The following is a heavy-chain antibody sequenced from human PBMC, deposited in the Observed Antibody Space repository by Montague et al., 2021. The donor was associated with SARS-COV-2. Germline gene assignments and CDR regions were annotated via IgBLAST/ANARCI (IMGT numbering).Heavy chain of an antibody. CDR2: IGISDGNT. V-gene: IGHV3-23*01. D-gene: IGHD6-13*01. CDR1: GXSISSGTYY. Sequence: ETLSLTCTVSGXSISSGTYYWGWVRQPPGKGLEWVSTIGISDGNTYYGDSLKGRFTISRDKSKNTLYLQMNSLRAEDTAVYYCAKDRQLVGDDAFDIWGQGTMVTVSS. CDR3: AKDRQLVGDDAFDI. J-gene: IGHJ3*02.